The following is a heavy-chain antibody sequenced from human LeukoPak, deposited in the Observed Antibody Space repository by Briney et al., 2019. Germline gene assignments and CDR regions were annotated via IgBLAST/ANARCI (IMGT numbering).Heavy chain of an antibody. CDR2: IYYSGST. CDR1: GGSISSGDYY. CDR3: ALTEVVAATPYY. Sequence: SQTLSLTCTVSGGSISSGDYYWSWIRQPPGKGLEWIGYIYYSGSTYYNPSLKSQVTISVDTSKNQFSLKLSSVTAADTAVYYCALTEVVAATPYYWGQGTLVTVSS. D-gene: IGHD2-15*01. V-gene: IGHV4-30-4*08. J-gene: IGHJ4*02.